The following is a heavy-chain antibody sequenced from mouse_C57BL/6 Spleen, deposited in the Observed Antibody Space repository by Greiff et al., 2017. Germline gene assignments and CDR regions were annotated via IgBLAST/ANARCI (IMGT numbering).Heavy chain of an antibody. D-gene: IGHD1-1*02. V-gene: IGHV1-54*01. CDR1: GYAFTNYL. CDR3: GRTGGYQYYFDD. J-gene: IGHJ2*01. Sequence: QVQLQQPGAELVRPGTSVKVSCKASGYAFTNYLIEWVKQRPGQGLEWIGVINPGSGGTNYNEKFKGKATLTADKSSSTAYMQLSSLTSEDSAVYYCGRTGGYQYYFDDWGQGTTLTVSS. CDR2: INPGSGGT.